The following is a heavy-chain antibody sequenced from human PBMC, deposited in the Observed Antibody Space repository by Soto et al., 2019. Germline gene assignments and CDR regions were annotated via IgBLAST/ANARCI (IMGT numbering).Heavy chain of an antibody. Sequence: PSETLSLTCTVSGGSISSGDYYWSWIRQPPGKGLEWIGYIYYSGSTYYNPSLKSRVTISVDTSKNQFSLKLSSVTAADTAVYYCARLTYYDFWSGYPDYWGQGTLVTVSS. J-gene: IGHJ4*02. CDR2: IYYSGST. CDR3: ARLTYYDFWSGYPDY. CDR1: GGSISSGDYY. D-gene: IGHD3-3*01. V-gene: IGHV4-30-4*01.